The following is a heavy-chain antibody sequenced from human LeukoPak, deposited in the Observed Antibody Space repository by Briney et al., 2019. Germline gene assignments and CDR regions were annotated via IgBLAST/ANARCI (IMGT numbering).Heavy chain of an antibody. D-gene: IGHD1-1*01. CDR1: GDSVSRLELT. Sequence: SQTLSLTCAISGDSVSRLELTWDWVRQSPSRGLEWLGRTFYRSKWYNDYAVSVKSRITVSPDTSKNQFSLHLNSVTPEDTAVYYCVRSYDWVFDYWGQGTRVTVSS. V-gene: IGHV6-1*01. J-gene: IGHJ4*02. CDR3: VRSYDWVFDY. CDR2: TFYRSKWYN.